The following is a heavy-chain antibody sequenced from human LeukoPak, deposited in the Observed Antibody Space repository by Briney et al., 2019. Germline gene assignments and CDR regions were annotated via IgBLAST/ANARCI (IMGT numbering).Heavy chain of an antibody. Sequence: PGGSLRLSCAASGFTFSCSAMHWVRQASGKGLEWVGRIRSKANSYATAYAASVKGRFTISRDDSKNTAYLQMNSLKTEDTAVYYCTSWDLTAARQGYWGQGTLVTVSS. CDR1: GFTFSCSA. J-gene: IGHJ4*02. V-gene: IGHV3-73*01. CDR3: TSWDLTAARQGY. D-gene: IGHD6-6*01. CDR2: IRSKANSYAT.